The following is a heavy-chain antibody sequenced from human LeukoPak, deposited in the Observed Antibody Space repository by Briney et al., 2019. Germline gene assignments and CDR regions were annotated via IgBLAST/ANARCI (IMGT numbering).Heavy chain of an antibody. J-gene: IGHJ6*03. Sequence: GGSLRLSCAASGFTFSSYWMSWVRQAPGKGLEWVANIKQDGSEKYYVDSVKGRFTISRDNAKNSLYLQMNSLRAEDMALYYCAKAGAADYYYYYMDVWGKGTTVTVSS. D-gene: IGHD6-25*01. CDR2: IKQDGSEK. CDR3: AKAGAADYYYYYMDV. CDR1: GFTFSSYW. V-gene: IGHV3-7*03.